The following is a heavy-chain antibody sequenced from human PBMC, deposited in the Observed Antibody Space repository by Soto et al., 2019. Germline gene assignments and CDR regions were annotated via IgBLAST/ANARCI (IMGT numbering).Heavy chain of an antibody. J-gene: IGHJ6*02. CDR1: GFTFSSYA. Sequence: EVQLLESGGGLVQPGGSLRLSCAASGFTFSSYAMSWVRQAPGKGLEWVSAISGSGGSTYYADSVKGRFTISRDNSNNTLYLQMNSLRAEDTAVYYCGPSGRGSYYYYYGMDVWGQGTTVTVSS. D-gene: IGHD5-12*01. V-gene: IGHV3-23*01. CDR3: GPSGRGSYYYYYGMDV. CDR2: ISGSGGST.